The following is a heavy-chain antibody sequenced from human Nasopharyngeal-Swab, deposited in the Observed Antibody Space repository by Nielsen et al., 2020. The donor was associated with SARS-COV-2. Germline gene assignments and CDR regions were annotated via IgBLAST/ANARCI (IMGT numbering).Heavy chain of an antibody. V-gene: IGHV3-74*01. CDR2: INSDGSST. CDR1: GFTFSGYW. CDR3: ARDLRDGYNLGYYYYGMDV. J-gene: IGHJ6*02. D-gene: IGHD5-24*01. Sequence: GESLKISCAASGFTFSGYWMHWVRQAPGKGLVWVSRINSDGSSTSYADSVKGRFTISRDNAKNTLYLQMNSLRAEDTAVYYCARDLRDGYNLGYYYYGMDVWGQGTTVTVSS.